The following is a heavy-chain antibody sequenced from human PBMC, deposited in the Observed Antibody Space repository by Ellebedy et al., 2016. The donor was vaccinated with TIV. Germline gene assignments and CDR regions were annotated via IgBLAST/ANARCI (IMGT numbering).Heavy chain of an antibody. CDR1: GFMFNSFA. V-gene: IGHV3-23*01. J-gene: IGHJ4*02. Sequence: GGSLRLSCAASGFMFNSFALTWVRQAPGKGLEWVSGISGSGGSTYYADSVKGRFAISRDNSKNTLYLQMNSLRAEDTAVYYCAGRAYNWNDGSLFDYWGQGTLVTVSS. CDR3: AGRAYNWNDGSLFDY. D-gene: IGHD1-1*01. CDR2: ISGSGGST.